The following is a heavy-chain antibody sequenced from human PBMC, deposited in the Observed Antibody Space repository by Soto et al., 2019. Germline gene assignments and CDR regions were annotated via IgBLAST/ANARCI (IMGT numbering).Heavy chain of an antibody. Sequence: GGSLRLSCAASGFTFSSYAMSWVRQAPGKGLEWVSAISGSGGSTYYADSVKGRFTISRDNSKNTLYLQMNSLRAEETAVYYCANRRITMVRGVIILGYYGMDVWGQGTTVTVSS. CDR3: ANRRITMVRGVIILGYYGMDV. V-gene: IGHV3-23*01. CDR2: ISGSGGST. D-gene: IGHD3-10*01. J-gene: IGHJ6*02. CDR1: GFTFSSYA.